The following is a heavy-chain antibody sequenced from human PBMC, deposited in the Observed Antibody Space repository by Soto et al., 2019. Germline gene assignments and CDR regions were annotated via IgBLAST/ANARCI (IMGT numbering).Heavy chain of an antibody. CDR1: EFTFSSYA. CDR2: ISGSGGST. J-gene: IGHJ6*02. V-gene: IGHV3-23*01. D-gene: IGHD3-3*01. Sequence: PGGSLRLSCAASEFTFSSYAMSWVRQAPGKGLEWVSAISGSGGSTYYADSVKGRFTISRDNSKNTLYLQMNSLRAEDTAVYYCAKMGYYDFWSGGYGMDVWGQGTTVTVSS. CDR3: AKMGYYDFWSGGYGMDV.